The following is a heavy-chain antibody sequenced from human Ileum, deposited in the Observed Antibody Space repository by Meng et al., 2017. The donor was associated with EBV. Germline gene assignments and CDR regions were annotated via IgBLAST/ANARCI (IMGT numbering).Heavy chain of an antibody. D-gene: IGHD6-13*01. J-gene: IGHJ5*02. Sequence: QARGGQQRAGGRQLGPSGTVSCTSSGYTCTGNVLHWGRKGPGQGMGWEGWINTNNGGRRNEKHFQGRVSMTRDTSINTAYMELSRLASDDTAVYYCARDVAAAGSHNWFDPWGQGTLVTVSS. CDR2: INTNNGGR. CDR1: GYTCTGNV. V-gene: IGHV1-2*02. CDR3: ARDVAAAGSHNWFDP.